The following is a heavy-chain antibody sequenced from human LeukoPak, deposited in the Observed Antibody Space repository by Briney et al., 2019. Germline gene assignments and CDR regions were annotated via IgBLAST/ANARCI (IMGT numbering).Heavy chain of an antibody. V-gene: IGHV1-18*01. CDR3: AREESIGSYQFLHDY. J-gene: IGHJ4*02. CDR2: ISPYNGNT. D-gene: IGHD1-26*01. Sequence: ASVKVSCKASGYTFIRYGITWVRQAPGQGLEWMAWISPYNGNTKYAQKFQGRVTMTTDTSTSTAYMELRSLTSDDTAVYYCAREESIGSYQFLHDYWGQGTLVTVSS. CDR1: GYTFIRYG.